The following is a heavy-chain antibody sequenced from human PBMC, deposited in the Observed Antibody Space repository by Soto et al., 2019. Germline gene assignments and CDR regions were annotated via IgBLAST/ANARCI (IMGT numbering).Heavy chain of an antibody. J-gene: IGHJ4*02. Sequence: QITLKESGATLVKPTETLTLTCTCSGFSLNTRDLGVGWIRQPPGKALEWLAIIYWDDSKNYSPSLKSRLTITKDTSKNQVVLTVTDMDPVDTATYYCAQKGRGYFDYWGQGTLVTVSS. CDR2: IYWDDSK. CDR1: GFSLNTRDLG. V-gene: IGHV2-5*02. CDR3: AQKGRGYFDY. D-gene: IGHD3-10*01.